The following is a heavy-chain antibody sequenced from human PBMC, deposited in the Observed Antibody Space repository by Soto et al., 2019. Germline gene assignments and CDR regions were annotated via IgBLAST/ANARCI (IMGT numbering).Heavy chain of an antibody. V-gene: IGHV1-2*02. Sequence: ASVKVSCKASGYTFTGYYMHWVRQAPGRGLEWMGWINPNSGGTNYAQKFQGRVTMTRDTSISTAYMELSRLRSDDTAVYYCAGLLYYSDSSGYPGAGDAFDIWGQVTMVTLSS. CDR1: GYTFTGYY. CDR2: INPNSGGT. CDR3: AGLLYYSDSSGYPGAGDAFDI. D-gene: IGHD3-22*01. J-gene: IGHJ3*02.